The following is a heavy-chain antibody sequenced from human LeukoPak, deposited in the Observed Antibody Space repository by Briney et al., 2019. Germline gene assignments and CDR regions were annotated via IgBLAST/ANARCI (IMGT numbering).Heavy chain of an antibody. V-gene: IGHV3-23*01. CDR2: ISGSGGST. J-gene: IGHJ4*02. CDR3: AKDIVPGGYCRGNFDY. D-gene: IGHD2-15*01. Sequence: PGGSLRLSCAASGFTFSSYAMSWVRQAPGKGLEWVSAISGSGGSTYYADSVKGRFTISRDNSKNTLYLQMNSLRAEDTAVYYCAKDIVPGGYCRGNFDYWGQGTLVTVSS. CDR1: GFTFSSYA.